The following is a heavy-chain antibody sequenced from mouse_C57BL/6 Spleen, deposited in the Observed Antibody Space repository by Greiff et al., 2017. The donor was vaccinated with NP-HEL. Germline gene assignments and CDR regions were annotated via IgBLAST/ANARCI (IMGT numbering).Heavy chain of an antibody. CDR1: GYTFTSYW. CDR2: IDPSDSYT. Sequence: VQLQQSGAELVMPGASVKLSCKASGYTFTSYWMHWVKQRPGQGLEWIGEIDPSDSYTNYNQKFKGKSTLTVDKSSSTAYMQLSSPTSEDSAVYYCASYGSSPAWFAYWGQGTLVTVSA. J-gene: IGHJ3*01. D-gene: IGHD1-1*01. V-gene: IGHV1-69*01. CDR3: ASYGSSPAWFAY.